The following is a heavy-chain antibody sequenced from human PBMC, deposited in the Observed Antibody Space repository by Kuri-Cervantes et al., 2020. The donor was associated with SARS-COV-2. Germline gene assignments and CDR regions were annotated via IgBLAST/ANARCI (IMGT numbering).Heavy chain of an antibody. CDR2: ISYDGSNK. V-gene: IGHV3-30-3*01. CDR1: GFTFSSYA. CDR3: ARGWQQQLVGDAFDI. J-gene: IGHJ3*02. Sequence: LSLTCAASGFTFSSYAMHWVRQAPGKGLEWVAVISYDGSNKYYADSVKGRFTISRDNSKNTLYLQMNSLRAEDTAVYYCARGWQQQLVGDAFDIWGQGTMVTVSS. D-gene: IGHD6-13*01.